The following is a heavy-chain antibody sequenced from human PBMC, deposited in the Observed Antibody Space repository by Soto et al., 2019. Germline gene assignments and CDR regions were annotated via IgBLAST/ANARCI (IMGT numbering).Heavy chain of an antibody. V-gene: IGHV3-9*01. J-gene: IGHJ1*01. CDR1: GFTFDDYA. CDR3: VKDESINWYSGHFRH. D-gene: IGHD6-13*01. Sequence: HPGGSLRLSCVASGFTFDDYAMHWVRQVPGKGLEWVSGINWNSGSIGYGDSVKGRFAISRDNAKNSLHLQMNSLSAEDTAFYYCVKDESINWYSGHFRHWGQGTLVTVSS. CDR2: INWNSGSI.